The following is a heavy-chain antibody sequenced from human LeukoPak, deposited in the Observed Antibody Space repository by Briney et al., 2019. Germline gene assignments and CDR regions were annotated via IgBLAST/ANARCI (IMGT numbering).Heavy chain of an antibody. CDR2: IRSKAYGGTA. CDR1: GFTFSDSA. V-gene: IGHV3-49*04. J-gene: IGHJ5*02. D-gene: IGHD2-15*01. Sequence: GGSLTLSCTASGFTFSDSAMSWVRQAPGKGLEWVGFIRSKAYGGTAEYAASVKGRFTISRDDSKSIAYLQMSSLKSEDTAVYYCSREVVVAQHWFDPWGQGALVTVSS. CDR3: SREVVVAQHWFDP.